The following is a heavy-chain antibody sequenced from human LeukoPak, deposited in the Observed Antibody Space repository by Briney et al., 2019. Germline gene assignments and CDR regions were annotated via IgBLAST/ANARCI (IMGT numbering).Heavy chain of an antibody. Sequence: ASVKVSCKAFGYTFTSYGISWGRQAPGQGLEWMGWISGYNGNTNYAQTFRGRVTMTIETSTSTAYMELRSLGSADTAVYYCATGTITVIRGVVYYDYVLDVWGQGTTVTVSS. CDR3: ATGTITVIRGVVYYDYVLDV. J-gene: IGHJ6*02. CDR1: GYTFTSYG. V-gene: IGHV1-18*01. D-gene: IGHD3-10*01. CDR2: ISGYNGNT.